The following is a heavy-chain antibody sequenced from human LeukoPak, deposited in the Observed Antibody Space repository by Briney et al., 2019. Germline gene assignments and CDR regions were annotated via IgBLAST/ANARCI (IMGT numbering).Heavy chain of an antibody. V-gene: IGHV3-23*01. Sequence: GGSLRLSCAASGFTFSSYAMSWVRQAPGKGLEWVSAISGSGGSTYYADSVKGRFTISRDTSKNTLYLQMSSLRADDTAVYYCARGRGQQQINYFDYWGQGTLVTVSS. J-gene: IGHJ4*02. D-gene: IGHD6-13*01. CDR2: ISGSGGST. CDR3: ARGRGQQQINYFDY. CDR1: GFTFSSYA.